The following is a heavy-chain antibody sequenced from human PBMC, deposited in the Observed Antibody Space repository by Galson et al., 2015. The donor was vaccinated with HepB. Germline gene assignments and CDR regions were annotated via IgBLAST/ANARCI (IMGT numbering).Heavy chain of an antibody. J-gene: IGHJ4*02. Sequence: SLRLSCAASGFTFTNAWMSWVRQAPGKGLGWVGRIGSNLDGGTQDYAAPVKGRFIISRDDSKNTLFLQMNRLKTEDTAMYFCTTVDLSFGYGDEVDWGQGTLVTVSS. D-gene: IGHD4-17*01. CDR1: GFTFTNAW. CDR3: TTVDLSFGYGDEVD. V-gene: IGHV3-15*04. CDR2: IGSNLDGGTQ.